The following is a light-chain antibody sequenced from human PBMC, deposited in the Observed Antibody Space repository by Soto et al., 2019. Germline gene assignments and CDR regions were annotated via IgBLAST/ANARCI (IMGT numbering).Light chain of an antibody. V-gene: IGLV1-44*01. J-gene: IGLJ3*02. CDR1: GSNIGSNG. Sequence: QAVVTQAPSASGTPGQRVTISCSGSGSNIGSNGVNWYQHLPGTAPKLLIYTNNQRPSGVPDRFSGSKSGTSASLAISGLQSEDEADYYCAALDDSLIWVFGGGTKLTVL. CDR2: TNN. CDR3: AALDDSLIWV.